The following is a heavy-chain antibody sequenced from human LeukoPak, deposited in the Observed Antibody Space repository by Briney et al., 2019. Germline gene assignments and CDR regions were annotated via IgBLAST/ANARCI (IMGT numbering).Heavy chain of an antibody. J-gene: IGHJ4*02. CDR3: AREDGGTPFDY. CDR2: IYHSGST. D-gene: IGHD3-16*01. CDR1: GYSISSGYY. Sequence: SETLSLTCAVSGYSISSGYYWGWIRQPPGKGSEWIGSIYHSGSTYYTPSLKSRVTISVDTSKNQFSLKLSSVTAADTAVYYCAREDGGTPFDYWGQGTLVTVSS. V-gene: IGHV4-38-2*02.